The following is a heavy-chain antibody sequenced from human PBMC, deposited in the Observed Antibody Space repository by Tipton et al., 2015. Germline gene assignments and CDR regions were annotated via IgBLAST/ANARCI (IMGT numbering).Heavy chain of an antibody. D-gene: IGHD4-17*01. CDR1: AYSISSDYY. V-gene: IGHV4-38-2*01. J-gene: IGHJ4*02. CDR2: ISHSGNT. Sequence: LRLSCAVSAYSISSDYYWGWIRQPPGKGLEWIGSISHSGNTYYNPSLKSRVTMSRDTSKNQFSLKPTSVTAADTAVYYCARSRYTVTPDSWGQGTLVTVSS. CDR3: ARSRYTVTPDS.